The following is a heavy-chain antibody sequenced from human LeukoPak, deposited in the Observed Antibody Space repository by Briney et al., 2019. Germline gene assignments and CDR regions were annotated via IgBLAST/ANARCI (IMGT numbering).Heavy chain of an antibody. Sequence: SETLSLTCSVSGDSNRSHYWSWIRQPPGKRPEWIGHVFFTGSTTYNPTLEGRVTISIDTSGSQFSLKLTSVTAADTAVYYCARVVWELLGAHLWGQGILLSVSS. D-gene: IGHD1-26*01. CDR3: ARVVWELLGAHL. CDR2: VFFTGST. V-gene: IGHV4-59*11. CDR1: GDSNRSHY. J-gene: IGHJ4*02.